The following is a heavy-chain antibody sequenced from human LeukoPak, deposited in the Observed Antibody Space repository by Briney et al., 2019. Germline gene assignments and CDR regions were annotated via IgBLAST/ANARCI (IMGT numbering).Heavy chain of an antibody. CDR2: ISYDGSNK. D-gene: IGHD6-13*01. Sequence: GGSLRLSCAASGFTFSSYGMHWVRQAPGKGLEWVAVISYDGSNKYYADSVKGRFTISRDNSKNTLYLQMNSLRAEDTAVYYCARGMQQLPYYFDYWGQGTLVTVSS. V-gene: IGHV3-30*03. CDR1: GFTFSSYG. CDR3: ARGMQQLPYYFDY. J-gene: IGHJ4*02.